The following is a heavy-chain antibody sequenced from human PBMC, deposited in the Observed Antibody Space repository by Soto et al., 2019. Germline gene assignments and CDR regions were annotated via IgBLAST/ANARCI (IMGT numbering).Heavy chain of an antibody. D-gene: IGHD3-22*01. Sequence: ESGGGVVPPGRSLRLSCAASGFTFSSYGMHWVRQAPGKGLEWVAVIWYDGSNKYYADSVKGRFTISRDNSKNTLYLQMNSLRAEDTAVYYCARDSGVYDSFDYWGQGTLVTVSS. CDR2: IWYDGSNK. V-gene: IGHV3-33*01. CDR3: ARDSGVYDSFDY. J-gene: IGHJ4*02. CDR1: GFTFSSYG.